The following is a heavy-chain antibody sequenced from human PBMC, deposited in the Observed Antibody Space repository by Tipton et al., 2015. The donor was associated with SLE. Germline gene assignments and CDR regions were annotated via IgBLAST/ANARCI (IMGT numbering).Heavy chain of an antibody. J-gene: IGHJ4*02. CDR3: ARDCTTGVCCATCFDY. CDR2: INHSGST. D-gene: IGHD2-8*01. Sequence: TLSLTCAVYGGSFSDYSWSWIRQPPGKGLEWIGEINHSGSTNYNPSLKSRVTISIDTSKNQFSLRLSSVTAADTAVSYCARDCTTGVCCATCFDYWGQGTL. V-gene: IGHV4-34*01. CDR1: GGSFSDYS.